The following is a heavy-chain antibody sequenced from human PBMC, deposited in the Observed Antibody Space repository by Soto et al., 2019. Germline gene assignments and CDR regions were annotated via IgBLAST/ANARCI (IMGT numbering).Heavy chain of an antibody. CDR3: ARDREYYGSGSRYYYYGMDV. D-gene: IGHD3-10*01. CDR2: IYYRGST. J-gene: IGHJ6*02. Sequence: SETLSLTCTVSGGSISSYYWSWIRQPPGKGLGWIGYIYYRGSTNYNPSLKSRVTISVDTSKNQFSLKLSSVTAADTAVYYCARDREYYGSGSRYYYYGMDVWGQGTTVTVSS. CDR1: GGSISSYY. V-gene: IGHV4-59*01.